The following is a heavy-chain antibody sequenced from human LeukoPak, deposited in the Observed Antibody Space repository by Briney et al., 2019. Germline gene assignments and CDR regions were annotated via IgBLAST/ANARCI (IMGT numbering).Heavy chain of an antibody. CDR2: IIPIFGTA. J-gene: IGHJ4*02. Sequence: SVKVSCKASGGTFSSYAISWVRQAPGQGLEWMGGIIPIFGTANYAQKFQGRVTITADESTSTAYMELSSLRSEDTAVYYCARLGYCSGGSCDYWGQGTLVTVSS. V-gene: IGHV1-69*13. D-gene: IGHD2-15*01. CDR3: ARLGYCSGGSCDY. CDR1: GGTFSSYA.